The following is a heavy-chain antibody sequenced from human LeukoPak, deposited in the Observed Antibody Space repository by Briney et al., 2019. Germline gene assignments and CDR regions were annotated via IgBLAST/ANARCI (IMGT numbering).Heavy chain of an antibody. CDR1: GFTFSNYA. J-gene: IGHJ4*02. V-gene: IGHV3-30*03. CDR2: ISYDGSNK. D-gene: IGHD4-17*01. CDR3: AREDYGTGKFDY. Sequence: GGSLRLSCAAYGFTFSNYAMHWVRQAPGKGLEWVAAISYDGSNKYYADSVRGRFTISRDNSKNTLYLQMGSLRAEDMAVYYCAREDYGTGKFDYWGQGTLVIVSS.